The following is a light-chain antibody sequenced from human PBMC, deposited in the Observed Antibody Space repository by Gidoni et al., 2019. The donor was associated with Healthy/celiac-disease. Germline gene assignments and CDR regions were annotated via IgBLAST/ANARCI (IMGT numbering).Light chain of an antibody. CDR3: QVWDSISAHVV. V-gene: IGLV3-21*02. J-gene: IGLJ2*01. Sequence: YVLTQPPSVSGAPGPPARITQGGSNSGSKSVHWYQTKTGQAPVLVVDDDSDRPAGVPERFSGSNSGNTATLTISRVEAGDEADYCCQVWDSISAHVVVGGGTKLTVV. CDR1: NSGSKS. CDR2: DDS.